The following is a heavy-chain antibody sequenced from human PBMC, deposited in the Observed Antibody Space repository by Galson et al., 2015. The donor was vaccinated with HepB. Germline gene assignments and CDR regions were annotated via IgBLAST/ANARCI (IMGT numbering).Heavy chain of an antibody. D-gene: IGHD4-17*01. V-gene: IGHV4-39*01. CDR1: GGSIRYGYYY. J-gene: IGHJ4*02. CDR2: IYNSGST. CDR3: ARLHDYGEPHY. Sequence: ETLSLTCTVSGGSIRYGYYYWGWIRQPPGKGLEYLGSIYNSGSTSFNPSLKSRVTISVDTSKNQFSLKLTSVTAADTALYYCARLHDYGEPHYWGQGTLVTVSS.